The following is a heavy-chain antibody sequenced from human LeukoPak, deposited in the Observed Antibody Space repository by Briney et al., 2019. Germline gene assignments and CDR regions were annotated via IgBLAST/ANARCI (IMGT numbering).Heavy chain of an antibody. J-gene: IGHJ4*02. CDR2: INAGNGNT. V-gene: IGHV1-3*01. CDR1: GYIFTNYD. Sequence: ASVKVSCKTSGYIFTNYDINWVRQAPGQRLEWMGWINAGNGNTKYSQKFQGRVTITRDTSASTAYMELSSLRSEDTAVYYCASSARSGWYVYWGQGTLVTVSS. CDR3: ASSARSGWYVY. D-gene: IGHD6-19*01.